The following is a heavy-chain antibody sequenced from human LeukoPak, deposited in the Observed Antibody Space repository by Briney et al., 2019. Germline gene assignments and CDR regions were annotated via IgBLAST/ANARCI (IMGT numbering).Heavy chain of an antibody. D-gene: IGHD6-13*01. J-gene: IGHJ6*03. CDR3: ARIAAAGHYYYYYMDV. Sequence: SVKVSCKASGGTFSSYAISWVRQAPGQGLEWMGRIIPIFGTANYAQRFQGRVTITTDESTSTAYMELSSLRSEDTAVYYCARIAAAGHYYYYYMDVWGKGTTVTVSS. CDR1: GGTFSSYA. V-gene: IGHV1-69*05. CDR2: IIPIFGTA.